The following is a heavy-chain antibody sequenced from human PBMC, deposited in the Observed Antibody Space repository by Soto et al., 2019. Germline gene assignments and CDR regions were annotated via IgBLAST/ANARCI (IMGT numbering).Heavy chain of an antibody. J-gene: IGHJ5*02. CDR1: GGTFSSYA. Sequence: XVKKPGSSVKVSCKASGGTFSSYAISWVRQAPGQGLEWMGGIIPIFGTANYAQKFQGRVTIXADESTSTAYMELSSLRSEDTAVYYCASGAFLDSSGYPTHGFDPWGQGTLVTVSS. CDR3: ASGAFLDSSGYPTHGFDP. CDR2: IIPIFGTA. V-gene: IGHV1-69*01. D-gene: IGHD3-22*01.